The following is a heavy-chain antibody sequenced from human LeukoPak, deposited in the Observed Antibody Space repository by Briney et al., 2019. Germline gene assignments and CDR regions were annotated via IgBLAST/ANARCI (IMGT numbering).Heavy chain of an antibody. CDR2: IYYSGST. CDR3: ARLAARPNYYYYYMDV. V-gene: IGHV4-59*01. Sequence: PSETLSLTCTVSGGSIGSYYWSWIRQPPGKGLEWIGYIYYSGSTNYNPSLKSRVTISVDTSKNQFSLKLSSVTAADTAVYYCARLAARPNYYYYYMDVWGKGTTVTVSS. CDR1: GGSIGSYY. J-gene: IGHJ6*03. D-gene: IGHD6-6*01.